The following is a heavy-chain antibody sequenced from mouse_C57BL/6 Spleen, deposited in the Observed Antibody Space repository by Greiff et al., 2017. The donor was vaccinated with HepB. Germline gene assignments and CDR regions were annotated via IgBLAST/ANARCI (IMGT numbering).Heavy chain of an antibody. CDR3: ARGDYYGSSLFDD. CDR1: GYAFSSSW. Sequence: QVQLQQSGPELVKPGASVKISCKASGYAFSSSWMNWVKQRPGKGLEWIGRIYPGDGDTNYNGKFKGKATLTADKSSSTAYMQLSSLTSEDSSVYFGARGDYYGSSLFDDWGQGTTLTVSS. CDR2: IYPGDGDT. J-gene: IGHJ2*01. V-gene: IGHV1-82*01. D-gene: IGHD1-1*01.